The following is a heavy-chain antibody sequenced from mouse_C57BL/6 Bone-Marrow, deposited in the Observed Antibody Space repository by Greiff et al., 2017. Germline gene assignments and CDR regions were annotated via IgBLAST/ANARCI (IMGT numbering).Heavy chain of an antibody. V-gene: IGHV14-4*01. CDR1: GFNIKADY. D-gene: IGHD2-3*01. J-gene: IGHJ4*01. CDR3: TTPDGYYYAMDY. CDR2: IDPENGDT. Sequence: EVKLMESGAELVRPGASVKLSCTASGFNIKADYMHWVKQRPEQGLEWIGWIDPENGDTEYASKVQGKATITADTSSNTAYLQLSSLTSEDTAVYYCTTPDGYYYAMDYWGQGTSVTVSS.